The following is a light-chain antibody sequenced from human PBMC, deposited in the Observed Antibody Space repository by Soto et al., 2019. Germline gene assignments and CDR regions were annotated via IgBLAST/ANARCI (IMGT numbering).Light chain of an antibody. CDR2: DAS. V-gene: IGKV3-11*01. J-gene: IGKJ1*01. Sequence: EIVLTQSPATLSLSPGERATLSCRASQSVSSYLAWYQQKPGQAPRLLIHDASNRATGIPARFSGSGSGTDFTLTISILEPEDFAVYYCQQRSNSWTFGQGTKVEIK. CDR3: QQRSNSWT. CDR1: QSVSSY.